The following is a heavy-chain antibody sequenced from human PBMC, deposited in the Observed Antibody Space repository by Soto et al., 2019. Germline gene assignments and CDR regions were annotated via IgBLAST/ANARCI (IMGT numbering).Heavy chain of an antibody. Sequence: QVQLQESGPGLVKPSQTLSLTCTVSGGSISSGGYYWSWIRQHPGKGLEWIGYIYYSGSTYYNPSLKCRVTISVDTSKNQFSLKLSSVTAADTAVYYCARDGVDTAMATYFDYWGQGTLVTVSS. CDR3: ARDGVDTAMATYFDY. CDR1: GGSISSGGYY. J-gene: IGHJ4*02. V-gene: IGHV4-31*03. D-gene: IGHD5-18*01. CDR2: IYYSGST.